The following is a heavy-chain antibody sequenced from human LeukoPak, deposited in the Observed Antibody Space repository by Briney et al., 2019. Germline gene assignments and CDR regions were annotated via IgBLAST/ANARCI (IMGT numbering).Heavy chain of an antibody. CDR3: ARHSGKSNAFDI. V-gene: IGHV4-59*08. J-gene: IGHJ3*02. Sequence: PSETLSLTCTVSGGSIRSYYWSWIRQPPGKGLEWIGYIYYSGTTTYNPSLKSRVTISLGTSKNQFSLKLSSVTAADTAVYYCARHSGKSNAFDIWGQGTMVTVSS. D-gene: IGHD2-15*01. CDR1: GGSIRSYY. CDR2: IYYSGTT.